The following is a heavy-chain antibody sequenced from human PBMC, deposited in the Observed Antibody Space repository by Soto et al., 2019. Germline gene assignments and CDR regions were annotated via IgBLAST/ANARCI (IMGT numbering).Heavy chain of an antibody. CDR3: ARKYSSGSDFDY. CDR1: GGSISSTGYY. D-gene: IGHD3-10*01. Sequence: SETLSLTCTVSGGSISSTGYYWSWIRQHPGQGLEWIGYIYYSGSTYYNPSLKSRVTISLDTSKNQFSLRLSSVTAADTAVYYCARKYSSGSDFDYWGQRILVTVSS. J-gene: IGHJ4*02. CDR2: IYYSGST. V-gene: IGHV4-31*03.